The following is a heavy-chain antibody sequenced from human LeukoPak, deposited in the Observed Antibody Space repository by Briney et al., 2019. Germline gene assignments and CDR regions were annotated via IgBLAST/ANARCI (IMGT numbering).Heavy chain of an antibody. J-gene: IGHJ5*02. D-gene: IGHD3-22*01. CDR2: TYYSGST. Sequence: PSETLSLTCTVSGVSISSGDYYWSWIRQPPGKGLEWIGYTYYSGSTYYNPSLKSRVTISVDTSKNQFSLKLSSVTAADTAEYYCARPYYYDSRIDPWGQGTRVTVSS. CDR1: GVSISSGDYY. CDR3: ARPYYYDSRIDP. V-gene: IGHV4-30-4*01.